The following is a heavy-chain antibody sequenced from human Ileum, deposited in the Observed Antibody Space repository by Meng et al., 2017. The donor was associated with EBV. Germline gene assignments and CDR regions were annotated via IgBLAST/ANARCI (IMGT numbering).Heavy chain of an antibody. Sequence: GQAPESGPRRVKPSGTLPPTSALSVYSLSSPNWWGWIRQPPGKGLEWIGYIYYSGSTSYNPSLKSRVTMSVDTSKNQFSLNLNSVTAVDTAVYYCARNVPGTSAYYDWGQGTLVTVSS. CDR2: IYYSGST. V-gene: IGHV4-28*01. D-gene: IGHD3-22*01. CDR1: VYSLSSPNW. CDR3: ARNVPGTSAYYD. J-gene: IGHJ4*02.